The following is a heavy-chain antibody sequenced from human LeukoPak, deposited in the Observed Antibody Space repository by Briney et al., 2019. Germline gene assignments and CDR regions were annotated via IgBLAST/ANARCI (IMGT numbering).Heavy chain of an antibody. CDR2: ISGSGGST. V-gene: IGHV3-23*01. Sequence: GGALRLSCAASGLNFSNYAMSSVRQAPGKGLECDSPISGSGGSTYYADSVKGRFTISRDNSNNTLYLQMNSLRAEDTAVYYCAKRSSGNYFDYWGQGTLVTVSS. CDR3: AKRSSGNYFDY. D-gene: IGHD1-26*01. J-gene: IGHJ4*02. CDR1: GLNFSNYA.